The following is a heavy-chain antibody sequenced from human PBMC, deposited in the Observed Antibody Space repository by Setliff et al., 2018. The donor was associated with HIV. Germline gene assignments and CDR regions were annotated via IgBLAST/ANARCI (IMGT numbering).Heavy chain of an antibody. J-gene: IGHJ3*01. V-gene: IGHV3-48*04. CDR2: IGSDVSII. Sequence: PGGSLRLSCVVSGVTFSIYSMAWVRQAPGKGLEWLSYIGSDVSIIFYGDSVKGRFTISRDNAKNSLYLQMNSLRAEDTAVYYCVRDGPPRGAFDVWGQGTLVTVSS. D-gene: IGHD3-10*01. CDR1: GVTFSIYS. CDR3: VRDGPPRGAFDV.